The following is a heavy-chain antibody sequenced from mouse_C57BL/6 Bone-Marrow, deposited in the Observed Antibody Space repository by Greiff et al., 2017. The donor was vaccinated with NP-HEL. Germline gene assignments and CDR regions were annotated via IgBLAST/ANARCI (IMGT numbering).Heavy chain of an antibody. V-gene: IGHV1-74*01. CDR1: GYTFTSYW. J-gene: IGHJ2*01. CDR2: IHPSDSDT. D-gene: IGHD1-1*01. Sequence: QVQLKQPGAELVKPGASVKVSCKASGYTFTSYWMHWVKQRPGQGLEWIGRIHPSDSDTNYNQKFKGKATVTVDKSSRTAYMQLSSLTSEDAAVYYCAIWVVANDYFDYWGQGTTLTVSS. CDR3: AIWVVANDYFDY.